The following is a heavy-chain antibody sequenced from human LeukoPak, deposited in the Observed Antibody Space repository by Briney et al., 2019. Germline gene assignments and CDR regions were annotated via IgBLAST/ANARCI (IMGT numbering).Heavy chain of an antibody. CDR3: AKGGSRIAAAGNWFDP. CDR1: GFTFSSYG. J-gene: IGHJ5*02. V-gene: IGHV3-30*02. Sequence: GGSLRLSCAASGFTFSSYGMHWVRQAPGKGLEWVAFIRYDGSNKYYADSVKGRFTISRDNSKNTLYLQMNSLRAEDTAVYYCAKGGSRIAAAGNWFDPWGQGTLVTVSS. D-gene: IGHD6-13*01. CDR2: IRYDGSNK.